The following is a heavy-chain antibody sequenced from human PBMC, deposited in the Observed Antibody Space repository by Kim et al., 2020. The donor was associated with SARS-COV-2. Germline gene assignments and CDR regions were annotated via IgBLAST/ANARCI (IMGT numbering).Heavy chain of an antibody. Sequence: LRSRVTISVDTSKNQFSLKLSSVTAADTAVYYCAINYYGSGSYYTPRFDYWGQGTLVTVSS. V-gene: IGHV4-39*01. CDR3: AINYYGSGSYYTPRFDY. J-gene: IGHJ4*02. D-gene: IGHD3-10*01.